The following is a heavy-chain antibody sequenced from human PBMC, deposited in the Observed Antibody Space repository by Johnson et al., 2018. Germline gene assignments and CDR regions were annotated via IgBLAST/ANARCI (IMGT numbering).Heavy chain of an antibody. D-gene: IGHD5-18*01. J-gene: IGHJ6*02. CDR1: GFTFSDYY. Sequence: QVQLVQSGGGLVKPGGSLRLSCAASGFTFSDYYMRWIRQAPGKGLEWVSNISSSGNNIYYADSVKGRFTISRDNAKNSLYLQMKRLRAEDTAVYYCARNSGSYGYIGVYYGMDVWGQGTSVTFSS. CDR2: ISSSGNNI. V-gene: IGHV3-11*01. CDR3: ARNSGSYGYIGVYYGMDV.